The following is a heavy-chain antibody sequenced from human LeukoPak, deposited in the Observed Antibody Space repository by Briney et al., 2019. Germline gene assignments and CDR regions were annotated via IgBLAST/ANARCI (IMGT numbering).Heavy chain of an antibody. CDR1: GLTFSNYG. CDR3: AELGITMIGGV. J-gene: IGHJ6*04. CDR2: ISGSGGST. Sequence: PGGSLRLSCAVSGLTFSNYGMSWVRQAPGRGLEWVSVISGSGGSTDYADSVKGRFTIFRDNSKNTLYLQMNSLRAEDTAVYYCAELGITMIGGVWGKGTTVAISS. D-gene: IGHD3-10*02. V-gene: IGHV3-23*01.